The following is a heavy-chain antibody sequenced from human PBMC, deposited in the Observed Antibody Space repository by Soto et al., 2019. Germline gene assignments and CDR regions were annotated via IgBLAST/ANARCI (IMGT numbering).Heavy chain of an antibody. Sequence: PGGSLRLSCAASGFSFSNYDMHWVRQATGKGLEWVSAIGSAGDTYYSGSVKGRFTISRERAKNSLYLQINSLRAGDTAVYYCARDRSFRYSTSSAYYYSGMDVWGQGTTVTAPQ. V-gene: IGHV3-13*01. J-gene: IGHJ6*01. CDR3: ARDRSFRYSTSSAYYYSGMDV. D-gene: IGHD6-6*01. CDR1: GFSFSNYD. CDR2: IGSAGDT.